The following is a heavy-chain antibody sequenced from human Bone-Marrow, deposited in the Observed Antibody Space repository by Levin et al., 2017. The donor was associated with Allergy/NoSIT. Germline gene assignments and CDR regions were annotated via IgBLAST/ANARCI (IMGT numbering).Heavy chain of an antibody. J-gene: IGHJ5*02. D-gene: IGHD3-16*01. V-gene: IGHV3-48*03. CDR2: ISSNAGNK. CDR3: ARVGARLGLISEDWFDP. Sequence: PGGSLRLSCAASGFTFSDYEMTWVRQAPGKGLEWIAYISSNAGNKYYADSVRGRFTISRDNAKNSLFLEMHSLRADDTAVYYCARVGARLGLISEDWFDPWGQGSQVTVSS. CDR1: GFTFSDYE.